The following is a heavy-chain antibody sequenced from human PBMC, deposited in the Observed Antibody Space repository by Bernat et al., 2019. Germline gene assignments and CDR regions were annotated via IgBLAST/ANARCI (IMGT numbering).Heavy chain of an antibody. CDR1: GFTFSDYY. CDR3: ASGWAAPPLFYY. V-gene: IGHV3-11*05. Sequence: QVQLVESGGGLVKPGGSLRLSCAASGFTFSDYYMSWIRQAPGKGLDWVSYISSSSSYTNYADSVKGRFTISRHNSKNTLYLQMNSLRAEDTAVYYCASGWAAPPLFYYWGQGTLVTVSS. J-gene: IGHJ4*02. D-gene: IGHD6-19*01. CDR2: ISSSSSYT.